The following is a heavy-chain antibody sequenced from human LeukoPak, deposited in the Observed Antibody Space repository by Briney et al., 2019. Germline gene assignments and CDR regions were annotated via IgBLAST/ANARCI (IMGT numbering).Heavy chain of an antibody. V-gene: IGHV4-34*01. CDR1: GGSFSGYY. Sequence: SETLSLTCAVYGGSFSGYYWSWIRQPPGKGLEWIGEINHSGSTNYNPSLKSRVTISVDTSKNQFSLKLSSVTAADTAVYYRARGRGAVAGNLYYYYMEVWGKGTTVTVSS. CDR3: ARGRGAVAGNLYYYYMEV. J-gene: IGHJ6*03. CDR2: INHSGST. D-gene: IGHD6-19*01.